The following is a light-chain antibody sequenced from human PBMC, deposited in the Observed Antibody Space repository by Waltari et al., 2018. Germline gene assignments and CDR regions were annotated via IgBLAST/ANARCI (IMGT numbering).Light chain of an antibody. CDR1: QNINNY. J-gene: IGKJ2*01. CDR3: QQSYSRPL. Sequence: DIQMTQSPSSLSASVGDRVTITCRASQNINNYLHWYQLKPGKAPKLLIYGASSLQIGVPSRFSGSGSGTDFTLTISSLQPEDFATYYCQQSYSRPLFGQGTKLEIK. CDR2: GAS. V-gene: IGKV1-39*01.